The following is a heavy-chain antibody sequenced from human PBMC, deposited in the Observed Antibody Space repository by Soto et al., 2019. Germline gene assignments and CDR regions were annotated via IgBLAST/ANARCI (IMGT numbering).Heavy chain of an antibody. CDR1: GFTFDNYA. J-gene: IGHJ4*02. Sequence: PGGSLRLSCAASGFTFDNYAMGWVRQAPGKGLEWVSAITGGGSDTYYLDSVKGRFTISRDNSKNTLYLQMNSLRAEDTAICYCAKLGSSTWSPHYYFDYWGQGTLVTVSS. D-gene: IGHD2-2*01. V-gene: IGHV3-23*01. CDR2: ITGGGSDT. CDR3: AKLGSSTWSPHYYFDY.